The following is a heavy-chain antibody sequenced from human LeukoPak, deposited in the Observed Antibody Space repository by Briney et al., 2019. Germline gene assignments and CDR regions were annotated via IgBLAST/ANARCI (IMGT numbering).Heavy chain of an antibody. J-gene: IGHJ4*02. CDR3: AKLRGYDSSGYVDY. CDR2: ISYDGSNK. V-gene: IGHV3-30*18. CDR1: GFTFSSYG. D-gene: IGHD3-22*01. Sequence: GRSLRLSCAASGFTFSSYGMHWVRQAPGKGLEWVAVISYDGSNKYYADSVKGRFTISRDNSKNTLYLQMNSLRAEDTAVYYCAKLRGYDSSGYVDYWGQGTLVTVSS.